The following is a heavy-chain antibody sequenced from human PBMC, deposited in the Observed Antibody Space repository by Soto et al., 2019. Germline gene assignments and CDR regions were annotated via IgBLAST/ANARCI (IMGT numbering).Heavy chain of an antibody. CDR2: LSANSGNT. CDR1: GYTYTSYG. J-gene: IGHJ6*02. V-gene: IGHV1-18*01. D-gene: IGHD2-2*01. Sequence: QVQLLQSGAEVKKPGASVQVSCKASGYTYTSYGISWVRLAPGQGLEWMGWLSANSGNTYYAQKFQGRVTMTTDTXXSXAXXELRSLRSDDTAVYYCARDSGPAAIFGYYCYGMDVWGQGTTVTVSS. CDR3: ARDSGPAAIFGYYCYGMDV.